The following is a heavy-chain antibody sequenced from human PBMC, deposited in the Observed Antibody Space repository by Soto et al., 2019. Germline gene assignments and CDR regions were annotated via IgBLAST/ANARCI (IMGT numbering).Heavy chain of an antibody. CDR3: ARGGIGQYSSSWADY. CDR1: GYIFTSYA. V-gene: IGHV1-3*01. J-gene: IGHJ4*02. CDR2: INAGDGNT. D-gene: IGHD6-6*01. Sequence: QVPLVQSGAEVKKPGASVTVSCKASGYIFTSYAIHWVRQAPGQSLEWMGWINAGDGNTKYSQKFQGRVTITRDASASTAYMELSSLRFEDTAVFYCARGGIGQYSSSWADYWGQGTLVTVSS.